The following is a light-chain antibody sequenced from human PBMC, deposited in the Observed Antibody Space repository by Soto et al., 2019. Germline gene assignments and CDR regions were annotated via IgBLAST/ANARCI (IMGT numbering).Light chain of an antibody. CDR1: QSVGSK. J-gene: IGKJ1*01. Sequence: EIVLTQSPATLSVSPGEIATLSFRASQSVGSKLAWYQQNPGQAPRLVIYDTSTRATGTPARFSGSGSGTEFTLTISSLQSEDFAVYYCQVYGILPWTFGQGTKVDIK. CDR2: DTS. CDR3: QVYGILPWT. V-gene: IGKV3-15*01.